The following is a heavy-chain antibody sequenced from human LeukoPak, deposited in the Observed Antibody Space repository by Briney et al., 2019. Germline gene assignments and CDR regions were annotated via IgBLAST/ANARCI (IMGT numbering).Heavy chain of an antibody. J-gene: IGHJ6*03. CDR1: GFTLGNHG. CDR2: IFSNGVNK. V-gene: IGHV3-33*01. D-gene: IGHD3-9*01. CDR3: ARHRGSIFEGYMDV. Sequence: GTSLRLSCAASGFTLGNHGMHWVRQAPGKGLEWVAIIFSNGVNKYCADSMKGRSTISRDTSKNTLFLEMESLRTEDPAVYYCARHRGSIFEGYMDVWGKGTTVTVSS.